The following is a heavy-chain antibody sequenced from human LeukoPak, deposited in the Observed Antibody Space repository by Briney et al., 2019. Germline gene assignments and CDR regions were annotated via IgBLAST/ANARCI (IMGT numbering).Heavy chain of an antibody. D-gene: IGHD3-10*01. CDR3: VRGPYGSGISNWFDP. Sequence: TSETLSLTCTVSDGAIAGYSWSWIRQPPGKGLEWIGYIYYSGDTNYNPSLQSRVTVSVDTSKNQFSLKLTSVTAADTAVYYCVRGPYGSGISNWFDPWGQGSLVIVSS. V-gene: IGHV4-59*01. CDR2: IYYSGDT. CDR1: DGAIAGYS. J-gene: IGHJ5*02.